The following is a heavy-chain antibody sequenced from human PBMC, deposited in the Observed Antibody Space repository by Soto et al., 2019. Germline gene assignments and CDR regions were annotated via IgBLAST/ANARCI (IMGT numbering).Heavy chain of an antibody. V-gene: IGHV4-39*01. D-gene: IGHD2-15*01. CDR3: ASKLCSYSGCFDP. Sequence: QLQLQESGPGLVKPSATLSLTCTVSGGSISSSSYYWGWIRQPPGKGREWIGGIDYSGGPFYNPSLKSRVTLYVDTSKHQVAVKPSSLRAAATDVYYCASKLCSYSGCFDPWGQGTLVTVSS. CDR1: GGSISSSSYY. CDR2: IDYSGGP. J-gene: IGHJ5*02.